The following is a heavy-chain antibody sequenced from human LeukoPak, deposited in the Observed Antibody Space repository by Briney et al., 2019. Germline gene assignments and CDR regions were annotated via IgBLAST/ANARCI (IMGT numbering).Heavy chain of an antibody. CDR3: ARMIDSGYDLEPDAFDI. CDR2: INHSGST. CDR1: GGSFSGYH. J-gene: IGHJ3*02. D-gene: IGHD5-12*01. Sequence: SETLSLTCAVYGGSFSGYHWSWIRQPPGKGLEWIGEINHSGSTNYNPSLKSRVTISVDTSKNQFSLKLNSVTAADTAVDYCARMIDSGYDLEPDAFDIWGQGTMVTVSS. V-gene: IGHV4-34*01.